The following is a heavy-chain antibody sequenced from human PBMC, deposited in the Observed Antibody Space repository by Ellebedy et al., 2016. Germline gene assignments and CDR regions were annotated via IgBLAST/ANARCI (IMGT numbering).Heavy chain of an antibody. Sequence: ASVKVSXXASGYTFTGYYMHWVRQAPGQGLEWMGWINPNSGGTNYAQKFQGRVTMTRDTSISTAYMELSRLRSDDTAVYYCASYDTAMGPFDYWGQGTLVTVSS. CDR1: GYTFTGYY. CDR2: INPNSGGT. J-gene: IGHJ4*02. D-gene: IGHD5-18*01. CDR3: ASYDTAMGPFDY. V-gene: IGHV1-2*02.